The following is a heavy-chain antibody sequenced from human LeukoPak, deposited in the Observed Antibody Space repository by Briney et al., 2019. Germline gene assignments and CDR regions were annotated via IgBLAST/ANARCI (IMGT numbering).Heavy chain of an antibody. D-gene: IGHD6-19*01. CDR2: IYYSGST. V-gene: IGHV4-59*01. J-gene: IGHJ4*02. CDR1: GGSISSYY. Sequence: PSETLSFTCTVSGGSISSYYWSWIRQPPGKGLEWIGYIYYSGSTNYNPSLKSRVTISVDTSKNQFSLKLSSVTAADTAVYYCARVRYSSGWYIVDYWGQGTLVTVSS. CDR3: ARVRYSSGWYIVDY.